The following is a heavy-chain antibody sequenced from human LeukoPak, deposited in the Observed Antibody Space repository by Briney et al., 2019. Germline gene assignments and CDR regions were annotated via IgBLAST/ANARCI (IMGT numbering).Heavy chain of an antibody. CDR1: GYTFNNFD. D-gene: IGHD3-10*01. V-gene: IGHV1-8*02. Sequence: ASVKVSFKASGYTFNNFDIDWIRQAPGQGREWMGSMTPKSGDTDLAQKFQGRVTMTRDTSLNTAYLAVSSLTSDDTAVYYCARGHNYGSGESVARAYWGQGTLVIVSS. CDR2: MTPKSGDT. J-gene: IGHJ4*02. CDR3: ARGHNYGSGESVARAY.